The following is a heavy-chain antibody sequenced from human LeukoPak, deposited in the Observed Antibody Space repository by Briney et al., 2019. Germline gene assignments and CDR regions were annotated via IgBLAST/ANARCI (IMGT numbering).Heavy chain of an antibody. D-gene: IGHD5-18*01. CDR1: GYTVTSYY. CDR2: INPSGGST. V-gene: IGHV1-46*01. Sequence: ASVKLSCKASGYTVTSYYMHWVRQAPGQGLEWMGIINPSGGSTSYAQKFQGRVTMTRDTSTSTVYMELSSLRSEDTAVYYCARGPWGYSYGSHDPYYFDYWGQGTLVTVSS. J-gene: IGHJ4*02. CDR3: ARGPWGYSYGSHDPYYFDY.